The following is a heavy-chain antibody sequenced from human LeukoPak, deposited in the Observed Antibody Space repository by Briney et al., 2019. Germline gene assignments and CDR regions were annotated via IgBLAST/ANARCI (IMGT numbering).Heavy chain of an antibody. V-gene: IGHV3-21*01. Sequence: GGSLRLSCAASGFTFSSYSMNWVRQAPGKGLEWASSISSSSSYIYYADSVKGRFTISRDNARNSLYLQMNSLRAEDTAVYYCARTGGTQMYYFDYWGQGTLVTVSS. CDR2: ISSSSSYI. CDR3: ARTGGTQMYYFDY. CDR1: GFTFSSYS. D-gene: IGHD5-24*01. J-gene: IGHJ4*02.